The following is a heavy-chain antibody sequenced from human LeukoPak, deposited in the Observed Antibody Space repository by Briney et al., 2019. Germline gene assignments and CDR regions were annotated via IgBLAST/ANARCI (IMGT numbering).Heavy chain of an antibody. CDR1: GGSFSGYY. CDR2: INHSGST. Sequence: PSETLSLTCAVYGGSFSGYYWSWIRQPPGKGLEWIGEINHSGSTNYNPSLKSRVTISVDTSKNQFSLKLSSVTAADTAVYYCARGTDTATVYFDYWGQGTLVTVSS. D-gene: IGHD5-18*01. J-gene: IGHJ4*02. V-gene: IGHV4-34*01. CDR3: ARGTDTATVYFDY.